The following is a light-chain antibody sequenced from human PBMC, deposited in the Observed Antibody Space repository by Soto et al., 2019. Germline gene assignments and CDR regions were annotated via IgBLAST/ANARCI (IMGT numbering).Light chain of an antibody. V-gene: IGKV4-1*01. CDR1: QSVFYSPNNKNY. CDR3: QQYHSAPQS. CDR2: WAS. J-gene: IGKJ1*01. Sequence: DIVMTQSPASLAVSLGARATINCKSSQSVFYSPNNKNYLAWYQQKPGQPPKRLIYWASTRESGVPDRFSGSGSGTDFTLTISSLQAEDVAFYYCQQYHSAPQSFGQGTKVEIK.